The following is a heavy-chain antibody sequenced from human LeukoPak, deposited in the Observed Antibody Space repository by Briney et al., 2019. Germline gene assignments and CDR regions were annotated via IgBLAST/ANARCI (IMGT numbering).Heavy chain of an antibody. D-gene: IGHD5-18*01. Sequence: SETLSLTCTVSGGSISSHYWSWIRQPPGKGLEWIGYIYYSGSTNYNPSLKSRVTISVDTSKNQFSLKLSSVTAADTAVYYCARVAQQLWLGGYYYYMDVWGKGTTVTVSS. CDR3: ARVAQQLWLGGYYYYMDV. J-gene: IGHJ6*03. CDR1: GGSISSHY. V-gene: IGHV4-59*11. CDR2: IYYSGST.